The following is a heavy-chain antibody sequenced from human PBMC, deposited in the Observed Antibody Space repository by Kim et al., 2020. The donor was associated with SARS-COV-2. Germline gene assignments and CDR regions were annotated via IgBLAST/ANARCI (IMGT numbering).Heavy chain of an antibody. D-gene: IGHD3-10*01. V-gene: IGHV3-30*04. CDR2: ISYDGSNK. CDR1: GFTFSSYA. Sequence: GGSLRLSCAASGFTFSSYAMHWVRQAPGKGLEWVAVISYDGSNKYYADSVKGRFTISRDNSKNTLYLQMNSLRAEDTAVYYCARDQTLWFGESVFDYWGQGTLVTVSS. J-gene: IGHJ4*02. CDR3: ARDQTLWFGESVFDY.